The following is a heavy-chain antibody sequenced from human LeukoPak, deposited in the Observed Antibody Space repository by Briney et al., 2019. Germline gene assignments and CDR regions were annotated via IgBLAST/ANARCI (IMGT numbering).Heavy chain of an antibody. J-gene: IGHJ4*02. CDR1: GGSISSGDYD. V-gene: IGHV4-30-4*08. Sequence: PSETLSLTCTVSGGSISSGDYDWSWIRQPPEKGLGWIGYIDYSGSTYYNPSLKSRVTISVDTSKNQFSLKLSSVTAADTAVYYCARETGEYSSSIDYWGQGTLVTVSS. CDR2: IDYSGST. CDR3: ARETGEYSSSIDY. D-gene: IGHD6-6*01.